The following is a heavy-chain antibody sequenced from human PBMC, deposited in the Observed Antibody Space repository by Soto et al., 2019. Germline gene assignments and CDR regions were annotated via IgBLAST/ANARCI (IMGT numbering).Heavy chain of an antibody. V-gene: IGHV3-74*01. CDR2: INSDGSST. D-gene: IGHD6-19*01. CDR3: ARGYSSGWYYYGMDV. CDR1: GFTFSSYW. Sequence: GGSLRLSCAASGFTFSSYWMHWVRQAPGKGLVWVSRINSDGSSTSYADSVKGRFTISRDNAKNTLYLQMNSLRAEDTAMYYCARGYSSGWYYYGMDVWGQGTTVTVSS. J-gene: IGHJ6*02.